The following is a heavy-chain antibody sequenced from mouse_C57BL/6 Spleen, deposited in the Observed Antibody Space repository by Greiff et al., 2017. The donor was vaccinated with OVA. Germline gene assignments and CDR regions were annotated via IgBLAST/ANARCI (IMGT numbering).Heavy chain of an antibody. CDR2: IYPGDGDT. V-gene: IGHV1-82*01. CDR1: GYAFSSSW. D-gene: IGHD4-1*01. CDR3: AREEANWAFDY. J-gene: IGHJ2*01. Sequence: QVQLKESGPELVKPGASVKISCKASGYAFSSSWMNWVKQRPGKGLEWIGRIYPGDGDTNYNGKFKGKATLTADKSSSTAYMQLSSLTSEDSAVYFCAREEANWAFDYWGQGTTLTVSS.